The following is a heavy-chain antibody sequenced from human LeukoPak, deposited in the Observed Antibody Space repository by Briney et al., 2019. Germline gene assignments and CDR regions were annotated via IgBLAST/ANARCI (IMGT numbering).Heavy chain of an antibody. V-gene: IGHV3-30*04. J-gene: IGHJ6*03. CDR1: GFTFSSYA. CDR3: ARDPDPIFGVGNYYYYYMDV. D-gene: IGHD3-3*01. Sequence: PGGSLRLSCAASGFTFSSYAMHWVRQAPGKGLEWVAVISYDGSNKYYADSVKGRFTISRDNSKNTLYLQMNSLRAEDTAVYYCARDPDPIFGVGNYYYYYMDVWGKGTTVTVSS. CDR2: ISYDGSNK.